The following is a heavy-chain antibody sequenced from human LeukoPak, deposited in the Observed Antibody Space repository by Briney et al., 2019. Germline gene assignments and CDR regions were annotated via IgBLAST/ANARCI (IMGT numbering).Heavy chain of an antibody. V-gene: IGHV4-39*07. Sequence: PSETLSLTCTVSGGSISSSLYYWGWIRQPPGKGLEWIGEINHSGSTNYNPSLKSRVTISVDTSKNQFSLKLSSVTAADTAVYYCASSYDILTGYYPLNAFDIWGQGTVVTVSS. J-gene: IGHJ3*02. CDR1: GGSISSSLYY. CDR3: ASSYDILTGYYPLNAFDI. CDR2: INHSGST. D-gene: IGHD3-9*01.